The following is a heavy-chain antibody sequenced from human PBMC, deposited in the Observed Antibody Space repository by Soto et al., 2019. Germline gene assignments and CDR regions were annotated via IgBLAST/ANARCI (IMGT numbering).Heavy chain of an antibody. J-gene: IGHJ4*02. CDR2: IWYDGSNK. CDR3: APQGTSSAFDY. V-gene: IGHV3-33*01. D-gene: IGHD2-2*01. Sequence: QVQLVESGGGVVQPGRSLRLSCAASGFTFSSYGMHWVRQAPGKGLEWVAVIWYDGSNKYYAHSVKGLFTISRDNSNNTLFTDMNSVSAAATAVYSCAPQGTSSAFDYWGQGTLVTVSS. CDR1: GFTFSSYG.